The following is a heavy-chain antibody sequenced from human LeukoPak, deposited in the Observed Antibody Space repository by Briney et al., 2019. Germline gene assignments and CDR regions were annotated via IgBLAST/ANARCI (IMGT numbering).Heavy chain of an antibody. Sequence: AETLSLTRTLSGGSISSYYWSWIRQPPGKGLEWIGYIYYSGSTNYNPSLKSRVTISVDTSKNQFSLKLSSVTAADTAVYYCARAGLDYDFWSGLDYWGQGTLVTVSS. D-gene: IGHD3-3*01. V-gene: IGHV4-59*01. CDR3: ARAGLDYDFWSGLDY. CDR1: GGSISSYY. CDR2: IYYSGST. J-gene: IGHJ4*02.